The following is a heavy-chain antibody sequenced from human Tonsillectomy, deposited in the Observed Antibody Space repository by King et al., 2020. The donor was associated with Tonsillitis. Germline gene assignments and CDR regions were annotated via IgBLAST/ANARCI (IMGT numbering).Heavy chain of an antibody. V-gene: IGHV3-33*08. CDR2: IWYDGSNK. CDR3: ARVGGGREDYYFYYMDV. Sequence: VQLVESGGGVVQPGRSLRLSCAASGFTFSNYGMHWVRQAPGKGLEWVAFIWYDGSNKYYADSVKGRFTISRDNSKNTLYLQMNSLRAEDTAVYYCARVGGGREDYYFYYMDVWGKGTAVTVSS. J-gene: IGHJ6*03. CDR1: GFTFSNYG. D-gene: IGHD2-15*01.